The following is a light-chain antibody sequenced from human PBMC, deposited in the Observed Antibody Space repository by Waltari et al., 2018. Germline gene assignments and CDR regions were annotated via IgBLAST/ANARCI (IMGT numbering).Light chain of an antibody. CDR2: DVN. CDR1: SSDVGNYNF. J-gene: IGLJ2*01. CDR3: CSYANKYTPI. Sequence: QSALTQPRSVSGSPGQSVTIPCTGTSSDVGNYNFVSWYQQHPGKAPKFIIFDVNKRPSGVPARFSGSKSGNPASLTIFGLQAEDEADYYCCSYANKYTPIFGGGTKLTVL. V-gene: IGLV2-11*01.